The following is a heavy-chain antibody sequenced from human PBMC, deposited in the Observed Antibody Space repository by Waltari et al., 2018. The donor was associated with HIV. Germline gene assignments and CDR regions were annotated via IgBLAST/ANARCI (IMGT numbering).Heavy chain of an antibody. D-gene: IGHD5-12*01. V-gene: IGHV3-9*01. Sequence: EVQLVESGGGLVQPGRSLRLSCEASGFTFDDYGMHWVRQAPGKGLGWVSGISWNSGSLGYADSVKGRFTSSRDNAKNSLYLQLNSLRAEDTAVYYCVKLKSSGYDFSYFDYWGQGTLVTVSS. CDR3: VKLKSSGYDFSYFDY. CDR2: ISWNSGSL. CDR1: GFTFDDYG. J-gene: IGHJ4*02.